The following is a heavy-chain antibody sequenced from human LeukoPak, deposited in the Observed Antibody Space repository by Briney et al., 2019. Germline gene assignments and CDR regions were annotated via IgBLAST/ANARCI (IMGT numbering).Heavy chain of an antibody. Sequence: SVRVSCKASGGTFSSYAISWVRQAPGQGLEWMAGIIPNFGTANYAQKFQGRVTITADESTSTAYMELSSLRSEDTAVYYCAREWRFQGSGSYYTPYYYMDVWGKGTTVTVSS. V-gene: IGHV1-69*13. CDR1: GGTFSSYA. J-gene: IGHJ6*03. CDR2: IIPNFGTA. CDR3: AREWRFQGSGSYYTPYYYMDV. D-gene: IGHD3-10*01.